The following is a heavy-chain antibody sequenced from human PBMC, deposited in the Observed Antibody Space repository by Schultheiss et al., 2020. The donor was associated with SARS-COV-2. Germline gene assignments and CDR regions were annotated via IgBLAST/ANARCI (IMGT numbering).Heavy chain of an antibody. Sequence: GGSLRLSCAASGFTFSSYAMHWVRQAPGKGLEWVSGISWNSGSIGYADSVKGRFTISRDNAKNSLYLQMNSLRAEDTALYYCAKDGGSSSGFDYWGQGTLVTVSS. CDR1: GFTFSSYA. CDR3: AKDGGSSSGFDY. V-gene: IGHV3-9*01. CDR2: ISWNSGSI. J-gene: IGHJ4*02. D-gene: IGHD6-6*01.